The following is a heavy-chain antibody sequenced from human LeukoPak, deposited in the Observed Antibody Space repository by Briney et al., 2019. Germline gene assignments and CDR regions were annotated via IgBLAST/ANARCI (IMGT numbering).Heavy chain of an antibody. D-gene: IGHD2-21*01. CDR3: ARGLCGGDCYDY. CDR1: GFTFSSYW. Sequence: GGSLRLSCAASGFTFSSYWMHWVRQAPGKGPVWVSRINNDGSGTTYADSVKGRFTISRDDAKNTLYLQMNSLGAEDTAVYYCARGLCGGDCYDYWGQGTLVTVSS. CDR2: INNDGSGT. V-gene: IGHV3-74*01. J-gene: IGHJ4*02.